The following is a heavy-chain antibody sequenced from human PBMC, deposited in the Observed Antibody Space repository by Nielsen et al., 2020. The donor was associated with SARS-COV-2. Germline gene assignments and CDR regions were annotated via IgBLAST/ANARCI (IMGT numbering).Heavy chain of an antibody. CDR1: GFIFSSYA. CDR3: AKEGNSGSDYDH. J-gene: IGHJ5*02. CDR2: ISGSGGGT. D-gene: IGHD1-26*01. V-gene: IGHV3-23*01. Sequence: ESLKISCAASGFIFSSYAMSWVRQAPGKGLEWVSTISGSGGGTYYADSVKGRFSISRDNSKNTLYLQMNSLRAEDTALYYCAKEGNSGSDYDHWGQGTLVTVSS.